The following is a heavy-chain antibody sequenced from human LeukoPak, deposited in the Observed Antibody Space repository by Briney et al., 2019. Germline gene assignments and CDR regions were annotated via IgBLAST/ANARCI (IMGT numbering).Heavy chain of an antibody. CDR1: GGSITSRSYD. CDR2: IYYSGTT. J-gene: IGHJ4*02. CDR3: ARHSPPAVTTHFEI. V-gene: IGHV4-39*01. Sequence: SETLSLTCTVSGGSITSRSYDWGWIRQPPGKGLEWIGSIYYSGTTYYNPSLKSRVTISVDTSKKQFSLRLSSVTAADTAVYYCARHSPPAVTTHFEIWGQGTLVTVSS. D-gene: IGHD4-17*01.